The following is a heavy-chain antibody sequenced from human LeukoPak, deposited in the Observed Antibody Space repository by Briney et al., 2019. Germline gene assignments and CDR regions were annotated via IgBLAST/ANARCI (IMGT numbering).Heavy chain of an antibody. CDR3: PKGIGISTSCYMD. Sequence: PGGSRTLSGAASGFTFHSFAMGWDRQAPGRGREWVSTVRGNGDSTYYAGSGKGPFTICTDNPKNTLYLQINCDRINDTAVSCCPKGIGISTSCYMDWG. V-gene: IGHV3-23*01. J-gene: IGHJ1*01. CDR1: GFTFHSFA. D-gene: IGHD2-2*02. CDR2: VRGNGDST.